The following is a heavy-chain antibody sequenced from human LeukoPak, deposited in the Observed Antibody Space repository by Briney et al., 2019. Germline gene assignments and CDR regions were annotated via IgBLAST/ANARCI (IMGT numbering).Heavy chain of an antibody. CDR3: ARATTAAGPFGY. J-gene: IGHJ4*02. CDR1: GFTFSSYA. CDR2: ISYDGSNK. D-gene: IGHD6-13*01. V-gene: IGHV3-30-3*01. Sequence: PGRSLRLSCAASGFTFSSYAMHWVRQAPGKGLEWVAVISYDGSNKYYADSVKGRFTISRDNSKNTLYLQMNSLRAEDTAVYYCARATTAAGPFGYWGQGTLVTVSS.